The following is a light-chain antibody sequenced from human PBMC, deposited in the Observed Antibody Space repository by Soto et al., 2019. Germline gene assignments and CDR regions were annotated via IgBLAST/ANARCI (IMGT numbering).Light chain of an antibody. CDR3: SSYTSSSTVI. V-gene: IGLV2-14*01. Sequence: QSALTQPASVSGSPGQSITISCTGTSSDVGGYNYISWYQQHPGKAPKSIIYDVRNRPSGVSNRFSGSRSGNTASLTISGLQAEDEADYYCSSYTSSSTVIFGGGTQLTVL. CDR1: SSDVGGYNY. J-gene: IGLJ2*01. CDR2: DVR.